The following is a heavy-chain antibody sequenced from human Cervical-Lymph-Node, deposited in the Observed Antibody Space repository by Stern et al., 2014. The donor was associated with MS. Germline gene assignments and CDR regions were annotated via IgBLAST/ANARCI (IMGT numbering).Heavy chain of an antibody. J-gene: IGHJ4*02. CDR1: GGTFTSNA. CDR2: IIPIFGTA. CDR3: ARDAGIAVAGTGPYYFDF. V-gene: IGHV1-69*01. D-gene: IGHD6-19*01. Sequence: VQLVESGAEVKKPGSSVKVSCKASGGTFTSNAVSWVRQAPGHGLEWMGGIIPIFGTATYAQRFQGRVTLTADASTSTAYMELSSLRSEDTAVYYCARDAGIAVAGTGPYYFDFWGQGTLVTISS.